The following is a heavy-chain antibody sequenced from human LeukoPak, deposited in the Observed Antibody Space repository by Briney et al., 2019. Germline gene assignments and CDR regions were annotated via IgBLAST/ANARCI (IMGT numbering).Heavy chain of an antibody. V-gene: IGHV4-59*01. Sequence: SETLSLTCTVSGGSISGYYWSWIRQPPGKGLEWIGYIYYSGSTNYNPSLKSRVTISVDTSKNQFSLKLSSVTAADTAVYYCAREDDYSNYNWFDPWGQGTLVTVSS. CDR3: AREDDYSNYNWFDP. D-gene: IGHD4-11*01. CDR2: IYYSGST. J-gene: IGHJ5*02. CDR1: GGSISGYY.